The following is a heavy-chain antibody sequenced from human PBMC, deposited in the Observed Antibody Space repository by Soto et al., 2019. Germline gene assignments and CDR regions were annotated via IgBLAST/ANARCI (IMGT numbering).Heavy chain of an antibody. D-gene: IGHD5-12*01. CDR3: ARTGVATGMVDY. CDR2: IYYSGST. CDR1: GGSISSGDYY. Sequence: SETLSLTCTVSGGSISSGDYYWSWICQPPGKGLEWIGYIYYSGSTYYNPSLKSRVTISVDTSKNQFSLKLSSVTAADTAVYYCARTGVATGMVDYWGQGTLVTVSS. J-gene: IGHJ4*02. V-gene: IGHV4-30-4*01.